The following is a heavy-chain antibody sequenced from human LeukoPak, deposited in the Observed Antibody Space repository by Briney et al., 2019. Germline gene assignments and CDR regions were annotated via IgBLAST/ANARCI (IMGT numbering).Heavy chain of an antibody. V-gene: IGHV4-39*07. D-gene: IGHD4-11*01. CDR3: ARDGRPTTVTD. J-gene: IGHJ4*02. CDR1: GGSISSSSYY. Sequence: SGTLSLTCTVSGGSISSSSYYWGWIRQPPGKGPEWIGSIYFSGSTYYNPSLKSRVTISVDTSKNQFSLKLSSVTAADTAVYYCARDGRPTTVTDWGQGTLVTVSS. CDR2: IYFSGST.